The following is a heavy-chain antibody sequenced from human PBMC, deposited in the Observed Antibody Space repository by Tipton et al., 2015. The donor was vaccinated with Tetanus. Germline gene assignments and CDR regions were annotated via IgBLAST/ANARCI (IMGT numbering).Heavy chain of an antibody. Sequence: TLSLTCTVSGGSINSGGHFWTWIRQCTGKGLEWIGHIRDNGNSYANPSLSGRVTMSVDTRKNQFSLNLTSMSVADTATYYCARGTFHAFDFWGQGVQVTVSS. CDR3: ARGTFHAFDF. D-gene: IGHD2/OR15-2a*01. CDR2: IRDNGNS. J-gene: IGHJ4*02. V-gene: IGHV4-31*03. CDR1: GGSINSGGHF.